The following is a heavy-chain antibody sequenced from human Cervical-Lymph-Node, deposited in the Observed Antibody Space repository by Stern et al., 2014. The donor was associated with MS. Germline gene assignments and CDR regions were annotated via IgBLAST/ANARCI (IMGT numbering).Heavy chain of an antibody. CDR1: GYTFTNTG. Sequence: QVQLVQSGAEVKKPGASVKVSCKASGYTFTNTGINWVRLAPGQGPEWMGWVSTYNGNTKYAQNLRGRVTMTTDTSTSTAYMELRSLRSDDTAVYYCARGDDKTSYDYWGQGTLVTVSS. D-gene: IGHD1-1*01. V-gene: IGHV1-18*01. J-gene: IGHJ4*02. CDR3: ARGDDKTSYDY. CDR2: VSTYNGNT.